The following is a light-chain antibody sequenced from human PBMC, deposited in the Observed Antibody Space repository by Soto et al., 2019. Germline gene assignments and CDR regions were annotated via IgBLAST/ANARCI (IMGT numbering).Light chain of an antibody. V-gene: IGKV3-11*01. CDR1: QSISTY. CDR2: DGS. Sequence: EIVLTQSPATLSLSPGERATLSCRVSQSISTYLAWYQQKPGQAPRLLIYDGSNRAPGTPARFSGNGYGTDFTLTVSSLEPEDFAVYYCQQRTDWLWTFGQGTKVQLK. CDR3: QQRTDWLWT. J-gene: IGKJ1*01.